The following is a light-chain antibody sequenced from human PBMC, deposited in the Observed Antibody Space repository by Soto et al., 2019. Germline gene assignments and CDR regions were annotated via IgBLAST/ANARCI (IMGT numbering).Light chain of an antibody. Sequence: GDRVAIPGRASQSISRWLAWYQQKPGKAPKLLIYAASSLHSGVPSRFSGSGSGTDFTLTISSLHPEDFATYSCQQTYRTPLTFGGGTKVDNK. J-gene: IGKJ4*01. CDR3: QQTYRTPLT. CDR2: AAS. CDR1: QSISRW. V-gene: IGKV1-39*01.